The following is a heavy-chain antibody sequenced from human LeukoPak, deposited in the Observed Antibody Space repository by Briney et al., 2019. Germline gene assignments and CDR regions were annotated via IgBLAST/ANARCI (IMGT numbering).Heavy chain of an antibody. CDR2: MNPNSGNT. CDR1: GYTFTSYD. J-gene: IGHJ3*02. V-gene: IGHV1-8*01. Sequence: GASVKVSCKASGYTFTSYDINWVRQATGQGLEWMGWMNPNSGNTGYAQKFQGRVTMTRNTSISTAYMELSGLRSEDTAVYYCALALGYYYDSRGAFDIWGQGTMVTVSS. D-gene: IGHD3-22*01. CDR3: ALALGYYYDSRGAFDI.